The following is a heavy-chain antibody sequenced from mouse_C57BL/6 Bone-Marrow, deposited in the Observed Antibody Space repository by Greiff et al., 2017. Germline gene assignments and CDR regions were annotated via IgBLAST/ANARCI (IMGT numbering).Heavy chain of an antibody. D-gene: IGHD2-12*01. J-gene: IGHJ4*01. CDR3: ARDRRSSYRQPCAMDY. CDR2: ISDGGSYT. Sequence: EVKLVESGGGLVKPGGSLKLSCAASGFTFSSYAMSWVRQTPETRLEWVATISDGGSYTYYPDNVKGRFTISSDNAKNNLYLQMSLLKTEDTAMYYCARDRRSSYRQPCAMDYGGQGTSVTVSS. V-gene: IGHV5-4*01. CDR1: GFTFSSYA.